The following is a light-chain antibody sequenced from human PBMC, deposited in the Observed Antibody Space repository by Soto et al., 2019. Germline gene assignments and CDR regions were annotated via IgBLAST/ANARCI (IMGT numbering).Light chain of an antibody. V-gene: IGLV2-8*01. J-gene: IGLJ1*01. CDR1: STDVVGYNY. Sequence: QSALTQPPSASAAPGQTVTISCSGTSTDVVGYNYVSWYQQLPGKAPKLLIYDDSRRPSGVPDRFSGSKSGNSATLGVSGLQAGDEADYYCSSWDSSNNAGVFGTGTKVTVL. CDR2: DDS. CDR3: SSWDSSNNAGV.